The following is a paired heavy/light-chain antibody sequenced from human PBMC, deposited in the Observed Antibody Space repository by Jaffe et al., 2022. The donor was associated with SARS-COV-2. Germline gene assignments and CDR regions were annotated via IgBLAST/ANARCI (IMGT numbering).Light chain of an antibody. J-gene: IGKJ4*01. Sequence: DIKMTQSPSSLSGSVGDRVTITCQASQDIRYHLNWFQQKPGKAPNLLIYDASNLQTGVPSRFSGSGSGTHFTLTITSLQPEDLATYYCQQYEIPPLTFGGGTRVDLK. V-gene: IGKV1-33*01. CDR2: DAS. CDR1: QDIRYH. CDR3: QQYEIPPLT.
Heavy chain of an antibody. D-gene: IGHD3-16*02. Sequence: EVQLVESGGALVQPGGSLRLSCAASGFSVDDFAMHWVRQAPGRGLEWVTGISWNSGAIGYADSVKGRFSISRDSAKNSLYLQMNSLRPEDTAFYHCGKDRTLYLSSVESWGQGTLVTVSS. CDR3: GKDRTLYLSSVES. V-gene: IGHV3-9*01. CDR1: GFSVDDFA. CDR2: ISWNSGAI. J-gene: IGHJ1*01.